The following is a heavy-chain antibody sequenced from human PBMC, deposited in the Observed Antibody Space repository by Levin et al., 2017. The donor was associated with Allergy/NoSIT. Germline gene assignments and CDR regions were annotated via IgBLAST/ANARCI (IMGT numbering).Heavy chain of an antibody. D-gene: IGHD6-19*01. J-gene: IGHJ4*02. CDR2: IYYSGST. V-gene: IGHV4-39*01. CDR1: SGSISSSSYY. Sequence: SETLSLTCTVSSGSISSSSYYWGWIRQPPGKGLEWIGSIYYSGSTYYNPSLKSRVTISVETSKNQFSLKLSSVTAADTAVYYCAVHYTVAGTFFDYWGQGTLVTVSS. CDR3: AVHYTVAGTFFDY.